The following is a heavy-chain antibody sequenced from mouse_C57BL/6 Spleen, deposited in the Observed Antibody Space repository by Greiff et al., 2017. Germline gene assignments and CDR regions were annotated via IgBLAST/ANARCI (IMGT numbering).Heavy chain of an antibody. CDR1: GYTFTSYW. CDR2: FDPSDSET. Sequence: QVQLQQPGAELVRPGSSVKLSCKASGYTFTSYWMHWVKQRPIQGLEWIGNFDPSDSETHYNQKFKDKATLTVDKSSSTAYMQLSSLTSEDSAVYYCARRGSSGPWFAYWGQGTLVTVSA. V-gene: IGHV1-52*01. J-gene: IGHJ3*01. D-gene: IGHD3-2*02. CDR3: ARRGSSGPWFAY.